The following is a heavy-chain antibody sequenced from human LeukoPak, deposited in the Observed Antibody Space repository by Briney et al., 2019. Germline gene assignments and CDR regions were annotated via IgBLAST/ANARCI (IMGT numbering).Heavy chain of an antibody. CDR2: IKSKTDGRTT. CDR3: TTVLQLWPVY. D-gene: IGHD5-18*01. V-gene: IGHV3-15*01. CDR1: GFTFSNAW. J-gene: IGHJ4*02. Sequence: PGGSLRLSCAASGFTFSNAWMSWVRQAPGKGLEWVGRIKSKTDGRTTDYAAPVKGRFTISRDDSKNTLYLQMNSLKTEDTAVYYCTTVLQLWPVYWGQGTLVTVSS.